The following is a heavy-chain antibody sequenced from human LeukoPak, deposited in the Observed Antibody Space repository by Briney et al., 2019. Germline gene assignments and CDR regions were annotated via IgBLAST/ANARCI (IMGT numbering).Heavy chain of an antibody. J-gene: IGHJ4*02. Sequence: SETLSLTCTVLGGSISSYYWSWIRQPPGKGLEWIGYIYYSGSTNYNPSLKSRVTISVDTSKNQFSLKLSSVTAADTAVYYCTGGGSYGGYFDYWGQGTLVTVSS. CDR2: IYYSGST. D-gene: IGHD1-26*01. CDR3: TGGGSYGGYFDY. CDR1: GGSISSYY. V-gene: IGHV4-59*01.